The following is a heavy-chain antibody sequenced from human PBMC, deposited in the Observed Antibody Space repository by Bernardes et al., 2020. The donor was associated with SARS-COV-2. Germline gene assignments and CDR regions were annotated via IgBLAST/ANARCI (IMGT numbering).Heavy chain of an antibody. D-gene: IGHD1-1*01. V-gene: IGHV4-4*02. Sequence: SETLSLTCAVSGGSITTSNWWCWVRQPPKKGLEWIAEIYHNGMTTYNPSFQSRFTISVDKSKNRFSLKVTSVTAADTAVYFCARGTNNGPNYFDLWGQGTLVAVSS. J-gene: IGHJ4*02. CDR2: IYHNGMT. CDR3: ARGTNNGPNYFDL. CDR1: GGSITTSNW.